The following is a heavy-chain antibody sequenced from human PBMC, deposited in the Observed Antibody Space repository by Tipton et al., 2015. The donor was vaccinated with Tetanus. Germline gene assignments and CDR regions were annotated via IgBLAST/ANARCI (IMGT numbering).Heavy chain of an antibody. CDR1: GGSMSNNY. Sequence: TLSLTCTVSGGSMSNNYWSWIRQPPGKGLEWIAYIFHSGSTNYSPSLKSRVTISEDRSKNQISLKLSSVTAADTAVYYCARRSYCSSSRCFDAFDLWGQGTMVTVSS. D-gene: IGHD2-2*01. V-gene: IGHV4-59*01. CDR2: IFHSGST. CDR3: ARRSYCSSSRCFDAFDL. J-gene: IGHJ3*01.